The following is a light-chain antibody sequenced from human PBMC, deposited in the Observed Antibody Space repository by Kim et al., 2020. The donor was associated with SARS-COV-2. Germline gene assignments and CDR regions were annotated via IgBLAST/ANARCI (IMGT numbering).Light chain of an antibody. V-gene: IGKV1-27*01. Sequence: ESVGERVTSTCRARQGINNYLAWYQQRPGKVPELLIYDASTLQSGVPPRFSGSGSGTDFTLTITSLQPEDVATYYCQKYNGDAWTFGHGRKVDIK. CDR1: QGINNY. CDR2: DAS. CDR3: QKYNGDAWT. J-gene: IGKJ1*01.